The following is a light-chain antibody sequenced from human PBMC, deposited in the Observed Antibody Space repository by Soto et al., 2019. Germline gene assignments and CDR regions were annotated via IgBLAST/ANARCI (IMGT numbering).Light chain of an antibody. Sequence: EIVLTQSPATLSLSPGEIATLSCRASESVSSYLAWYQLKPGQPPRLLIYAASHRATGVPVRFTGSGSGTDFTLTISSLEPEDFAIYYCQQRNNWPPTYTFGQGTKLEIK. J-gene: IGKJ2*01. CDR3: QQRNNWPPTYT. CDR1: ESVSSY. CDR2: AAS. V-gene: IGKV3-11*01.